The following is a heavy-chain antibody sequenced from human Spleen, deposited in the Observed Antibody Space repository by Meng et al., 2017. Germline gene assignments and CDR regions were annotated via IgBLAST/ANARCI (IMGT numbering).Heavy chain of an antibody. CDR3: ARVTTVTDIYFDY. CDR1: GGSISSGGYY. CDR2: IYYSGST. V-gene: IGHV4-31*01. D-gene: IGHD4-17*01. Sequence: VQLQEPGPVQVKTSQTLSLTFTVSGGSISSGGYYWSWIRQHPGKGLEWIGYIYYSGSTYYNPSLKSLVTISVDTSKNQFSLKLSSVTAADTAVYYCARVTTVTDIYFDYWGQGTLVTVSS. J-gene: IGHJ4*02.